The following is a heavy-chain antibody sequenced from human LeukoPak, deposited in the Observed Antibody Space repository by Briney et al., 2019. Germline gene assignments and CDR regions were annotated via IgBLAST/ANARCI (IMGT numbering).Heavy chain of an antibody. CDR1: GYTFTSYG. CDR2: ISAYNGNT. V-gene: IGHV1-18*01. CDR3: ARIIYNWDPRILGY. Sequence: ASVKVSCKASGYTFTSYGISWVRQAPGQGLEWMGWISAYNGNTNYAQKLQGRVTMTTDTSTSTAYMELRSLRSDDTAVYYCARIIYNWDPRILGYWGQGTLVTVSS. J-gene: IGHJ4*02. D-gene: IGHD1-20*01.